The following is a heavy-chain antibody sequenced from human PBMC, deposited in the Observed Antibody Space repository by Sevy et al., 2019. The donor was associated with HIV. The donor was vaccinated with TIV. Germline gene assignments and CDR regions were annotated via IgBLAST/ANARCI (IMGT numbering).Heavy chain of an antibody. V-gene: IGHV3-7*01. CDR1: GFTFSSYW. CDR3: ARGRSRGSSGWYKATPTRYYYYMDV. J-gene: IGHJ6*03. D-gene: IGHD6-19*01. Sequence: GGSLRLSCAASGFTFSSYWMSWVRQAPGKGLEWVANIKQDGSEKYYVNSVKGRFTISRDNAKNSLYLQMNSLRAEDTAVYYCARGRSRGSSGWYKATPTRYYYYMDVWGKGTTVTVSS. CDR2: IKQDGSEK.